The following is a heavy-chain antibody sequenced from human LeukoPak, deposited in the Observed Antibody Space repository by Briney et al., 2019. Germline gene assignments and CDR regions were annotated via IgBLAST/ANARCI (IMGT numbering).Heavy chain of an antibody. CDR3: ARNDIVVVPAAQGNWFDP. V-gene: IGHV1-69*04. J-gene: IGHJ5*02. CDR2: IIPILGIA. Sequence: SVKVSCKASGGTFSSYAISWVRQAPGQGLEWMGRIIPILGIANYAQKFQGRVTITADKSKSTAYMELSSLRSEDTAVYYCARNDIVVVPAAQGNWFDPWGQGTLVTVSS. D-gene: IGHD2-2*01. CDR1: GGTFSSYA.